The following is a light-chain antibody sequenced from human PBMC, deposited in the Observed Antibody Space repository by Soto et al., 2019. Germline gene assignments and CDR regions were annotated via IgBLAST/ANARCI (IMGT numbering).Light chain of an antibody. J-gene: IGKJ5*01. V-gene: IGKV3-15*01. Sequence: EIVMTQSPATLSVSPGEGATLSCRASQSVNTNLAWYQQKPGQAPRLLIYGASTRATGIPGRFSGSGSGTEFTLAISSLQSEDFAVYYCKQYNNWPPITFGQGTRLEIK. CDR2: GAS. CDR3: KQYNNWPPIT. CDR1: QSVNTN.